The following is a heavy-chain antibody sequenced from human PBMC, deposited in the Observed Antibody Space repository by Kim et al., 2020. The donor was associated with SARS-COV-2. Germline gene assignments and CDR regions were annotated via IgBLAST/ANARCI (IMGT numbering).Heavy chain of an antibody. Sequence: GGSLRLSCAASGITLSDHYMDWVRQAPGKGLEWVGRTRNKANLYTTEYAASVKGRFTISRDDSKNSLYLQMNSLKTEDTAVYYCARDVRKGYSWGQGTLVRLSS. V-gene: IGHV3-72*01. CDR3: ARDVRKGYS. CDR2: TRNKANLYTT. CDR1: GITLSDHY. J-gene: IGHJ4*02.